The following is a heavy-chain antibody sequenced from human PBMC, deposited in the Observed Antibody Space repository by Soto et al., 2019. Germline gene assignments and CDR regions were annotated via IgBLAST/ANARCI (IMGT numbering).Heavy chain of an antibody. CDR2: IYSSGST. Sequence: SETLSLTCTVSGGSISSYYWSWIRQPAGKGLEWIGRIYSSGSTNYNPSLKSRVTMSLDTSKNQLSLKLNSVTAADTAVYYCARWGDYGGNSKYYFDYWGQGTLVTV. J-gene: IGHJ4*02. D-gene: IGHD4-17*01. V-gene: IGHV4-4*07. CDR1: GGSISSYY. CDR3: ARWGDYGGNSKYYFDY.